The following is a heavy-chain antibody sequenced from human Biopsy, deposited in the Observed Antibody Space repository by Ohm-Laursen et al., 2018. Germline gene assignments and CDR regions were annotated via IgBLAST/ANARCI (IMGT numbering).Heavy chain of an antibody. CDR3: ARGSNDFGGLYFPR. CDR2: ISCTGYT. D-gene: IGHD4-23*01. J-gene: IGHJ4*02. Sequence: SETLSLTCTVSGGSFTGHCWSWIRQPPGKGLEWIGHISCTGYTSYNASLKSRVTISVDTSRNHFSLRLSSLTAADTAVYYCARGSNDFGGLYFPRWGQGTLLTVSS. V-gene: IGHV4-59*11. CDR1: GGSFTGHC.